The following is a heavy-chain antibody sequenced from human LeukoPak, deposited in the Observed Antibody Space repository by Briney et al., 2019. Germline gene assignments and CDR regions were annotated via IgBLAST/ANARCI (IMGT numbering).Heavy chain of an antibody. CDR1: GGTFTSYG. Sequence: ASVKVSCKASGGTFTSYGITWVRQAPGQGLEWMGWISGYNANTSYAQKLQDRVTMTTDTSTNTAYMELRSLRSDDTAVYYCARGYFADSSGFSDYWGQGTLVTVSS. D-gene: IGHD3-22*01. CDR2: ISGYNANT. J-gene: IGHJ4*02. CDR3: ARGYFADSSGFSDY. V-gene: IGHV1-18*01.